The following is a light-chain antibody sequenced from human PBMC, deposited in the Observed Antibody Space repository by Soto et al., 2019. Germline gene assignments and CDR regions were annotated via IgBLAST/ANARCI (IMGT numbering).Light chain of an antibody. V-gene: IGKV1-13*02. CDR1: QGISSS. CDR2: YAS. J-gene: IGKJ4*01. Sequence: AIQLTQSPSSLSASVGDRVTITCRASQGISSSLAWYQQKPGKAPKLLIYYASSLQGGVPSKFSGSGSGTDFTLTISSLQPEDFATYYCQQFNSYPLTFGGGTKV. CDR3: QQFNSYPLT.